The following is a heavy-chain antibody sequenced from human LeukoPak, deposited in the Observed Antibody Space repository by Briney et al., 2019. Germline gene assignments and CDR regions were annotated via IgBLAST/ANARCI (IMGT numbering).Heavy chain of an antibody. CDR3: ARVLAIFGLDTTDFYMDV. Sequence: SETLSLTCAVSGASISSHYWSWIRQPPGKGLEWIGYTSGSISDNPSLKSRVAVSVDPFQNQVSLSLTSVTAADTAVYYCARVLAIFGLDTTDFYMDVWGKGTTVTVSS. J-gene: IGHJ6*03. D-gene: IGHD3/OR15-3a*01. V-gene: IGHV4-59*11. CDR1: GASISSHY. CDR2: TSGSI.